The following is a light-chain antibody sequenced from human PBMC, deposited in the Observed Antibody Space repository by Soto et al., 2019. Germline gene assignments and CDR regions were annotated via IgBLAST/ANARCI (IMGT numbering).Light chain of an antibody. V-gene: IGKV3-20*01. J-gene: IGKJ3*01. CDR3: QQGAFT. Sequence: EIVLTQSPGTLSLSTGERATLSCRASQSVSSSYLAWYQQKPGQAPRLLIYGASSRATGIPDRFSGSGSGTDFTLTISRLEPEDFAVYYCQQGAFTFGPGTKVDIK. CDR1: QSVSSSY. CDR2: GAS.